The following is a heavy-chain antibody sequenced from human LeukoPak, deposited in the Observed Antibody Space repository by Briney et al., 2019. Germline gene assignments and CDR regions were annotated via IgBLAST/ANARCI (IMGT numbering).Heavy chain of an antibody. Sequence: PGRSLRLSCAASGFSFSSYGVHWVRQAPGKGLEWVAVIWYDGSDKYYADSVKGRFTISRDNSKNTLYLQMSSLRADDTAVYYCARDSCSGGNCYFDYWGQGTLVTVSS. CDR2: IWYDGSDK. V-gene: IGHV3-33*01. D-gene: IGHD2-15*01. CDR3: ARDSCSGGNCYFDY. CDR1: GFSFSSYG. J-gene: IGHJ4*02.